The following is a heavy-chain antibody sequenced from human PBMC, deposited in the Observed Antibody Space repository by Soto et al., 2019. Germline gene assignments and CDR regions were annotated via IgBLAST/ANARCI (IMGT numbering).Heavy chain of an antibody. J-gene: IGHJ4*02. D-gene: IGHD3-10*01. V-gene: IGHV3-7*05. CDR2: IKHDGSEK. CDR1: GFTFSNFW. CDR3: VTGVGTGYYYLH. Sequence: GGSLRLSCEASGFTFSNFWMTWVRQTPGKGLEWVANIKHDGSEKYYLDSVKGRFTISRDNAKNSLYLQMNSLMAEDTTVYYCVTGVGTGYYYLHWGQGTLVTVSS.